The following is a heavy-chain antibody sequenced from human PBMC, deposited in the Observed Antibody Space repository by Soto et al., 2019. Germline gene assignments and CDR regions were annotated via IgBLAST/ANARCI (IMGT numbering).Heavy chain of an antibody. Sequence: LGESLRICCQVSGDSFTSYKIAWVLQMPGKGLEWMGIIYPGDSVTRYSPSFQGQVTISADKSTSTAYLQWSSLKASDTAMYYCARNATYYDILSGYYFDYWGQGTMVTVSS. J-gene: IGHJ4*02. V-gene: IGHV5-51*01. CDR3: ARNATYYDILSGYYFDY. CDR2: IYPGDSVT. CDR1: GDSFTSYK. D-gene: IGHD3-9*01.